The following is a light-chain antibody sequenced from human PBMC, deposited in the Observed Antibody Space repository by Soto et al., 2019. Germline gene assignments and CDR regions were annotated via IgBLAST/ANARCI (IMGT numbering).Light chain of an antibody. CDR3: YSYAGSYTFYV. CDR1: SSDVGGYNY. J-gene: IGLJ1*01. V-gene: IGLV2-11*01. Sequence: QSALTQPRSVSGSPGQSVTISCTGTSSDVGGYNYVPWYQQHPAKAPKLEIYNFSKRPSGVPDRFSGSKSGNTASLIISGLQAEDEADYYCYSYAGSYTFYVFGTGTQLTVL. CDR2: NFS.